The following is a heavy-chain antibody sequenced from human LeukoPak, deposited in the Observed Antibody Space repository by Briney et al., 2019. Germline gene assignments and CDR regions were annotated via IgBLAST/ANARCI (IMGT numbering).Heavy chain of an antibody. J-gene: IGHJ5*02. CDR3: ATGMHCSGGSCYRYWFDP. Sequence: GSSVKASVKDSRYSHTELSMHWVRQATGKGLEWMGGFDPEDGETIYAQKFQGRVTMTEDTSTDTAYMELSSLRSEDTAVYYCATGMHCSGGSCYRYWFDPWGQGTLVTVSS. CDR1: RYSHTELS. V-gene: IGHV1-24*01. D-gene: IGHD2-15*01. CDR2: FDPEDGET.